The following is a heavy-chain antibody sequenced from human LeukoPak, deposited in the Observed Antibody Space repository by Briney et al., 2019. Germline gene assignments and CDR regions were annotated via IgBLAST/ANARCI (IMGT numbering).Heavy chain of an antibody. Sequence: SQTLSLTCTVSGGSISSGGYYWSWIRQHPGKGLEWIGYIYYSGSTYYNPSLKSRVTISVDTSKNQFSLKLSSVTAADTAVYYCARGGSRIAARPYYFDYWGQGTLVTVSS. D-gene: IGHD6-6*01. V-gene: IGHV4-31*03. CDR2: IYYSGST. CDR1: GGSISSGGYY. J-gene: IGHJ4*02. CDR3: ARGGSRIAARPYYFDY.